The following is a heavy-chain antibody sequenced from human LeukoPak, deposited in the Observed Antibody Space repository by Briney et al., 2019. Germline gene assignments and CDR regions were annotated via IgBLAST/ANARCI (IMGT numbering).Heavy chain of an antibody. CDR1: GFTFSIYS. CDR2: FSGGGVT. D-gene: IGHD3-10*01. CDR3: AKLVGRGSGIRPDGF. V-gene: IGHV3-23*01. J-gene: IGHJ4*02. Sequence: PGGSLTLSCAVSGFTFSIYSMSWVCHAPGQGLGWVSGFSGGGVTYYAASVKRRFTISRDNSKNTLNLQMSSMRAEDTAAYFCAKLVGRGSGIRPDGFWGQGTLVTVSA.